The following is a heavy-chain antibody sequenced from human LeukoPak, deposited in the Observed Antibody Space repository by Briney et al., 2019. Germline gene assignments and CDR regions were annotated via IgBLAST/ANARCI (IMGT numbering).Heavy chain of an antibody. CDR1: GFSLNISGMC. CDR2: IDWDDDE. CDR3: ARILYSSGGYSVDY. D-gene: IGHD3-10*01. V-gene: IGHV2-70*01. Sequence: SGPALVKPTQTLTLTCTFSGFSLNISGMCVSWIRQPPGKALEWLALIDWDDDEYYSTSLKTRLTISKDTSKNQVVLTMTNMDPVDRATYYCARILYSSGGYSVDYWGQGTLVTVSS. J-gene: IGHJ4*02.